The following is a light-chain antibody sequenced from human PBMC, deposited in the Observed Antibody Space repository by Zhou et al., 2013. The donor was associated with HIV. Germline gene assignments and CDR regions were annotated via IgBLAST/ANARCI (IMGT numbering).Light chain of an antibody. CDR1: SSDVGGYNY. J-gene: IGLJ2*01. V-gene: IGLV2-14*03. Sequence: QSALTQPPSASGSPGQSVTISCTGTSSDVGGYNYVSWYQQHPGKAPKLMIYDVSNRPSGVSNRFSGSKSGNTASLTISGLQAEDEADYYCSSYTSSSRKVFGGGTKLTVL. CDR2: DVS. CDR3: SSYTSSSRKV.